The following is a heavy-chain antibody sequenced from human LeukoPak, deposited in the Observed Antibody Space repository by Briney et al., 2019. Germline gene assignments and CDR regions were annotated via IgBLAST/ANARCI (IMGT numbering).Heavy chain of an antibody. Sequence: PGGSLRLSCAASGFTFDDYGMSWVRQAPGKGLEWVSGINWNGGSTGYADSVKGRFTIPRDNAKNSLYLQTNSLRAEDTASYYCARSAMIVVVISAFDIWGQGTMVTVSS. CDR3: ARSAMIVVVISAFDI. CDR2: INWNGGST. D-gene: IGHD3-22*01. CDR1: GFTFDDYG. J-gene: IGHJ3*02. V-gene: IGHV3-20*04.